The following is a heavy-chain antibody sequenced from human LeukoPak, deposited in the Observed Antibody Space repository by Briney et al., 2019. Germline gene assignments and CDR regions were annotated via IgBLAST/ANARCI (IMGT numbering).Heavy chain of an antibody. CDR1: GFTFSSYA. J-gene: IGHJ4*02. Sequence: PGGSLRLSCAASGFTFSSYAMSWVRQAPGMGLEWVSAISDSGDSTYYADSVKGRFTISRDNSKNTVYLQMNSLRAEDTAVYYCTASGWDYWGQGTLVTVSS. V-gene: IGHV3-23*01. CDR3: TASGWDY. CDR2: ISDSGDST. D-gene: IGHD6-19*01.